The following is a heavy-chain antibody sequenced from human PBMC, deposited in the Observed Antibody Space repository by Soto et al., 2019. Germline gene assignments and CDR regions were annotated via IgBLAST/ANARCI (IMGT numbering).Heavy chain of an antibody. V-gene: IGHV3-7*01. CDR3: ARERDYDEADY. CDR1: GFTFSGYW. CDR2: IMKDGGEK. D-gene: IGHD3-16*01. Sequence: EVQLVESGGDLVQPGGSLRLSCAASGFTFSGYWMGWVRQAPGKGLEWVASIMKDGGEKKYVDSVRGRFTISRDNVLNSLLLQMDSLRVEDTAVYYCARERDYDEADYCGQGTLVTVSS. J-gene: IGHJ4*01.